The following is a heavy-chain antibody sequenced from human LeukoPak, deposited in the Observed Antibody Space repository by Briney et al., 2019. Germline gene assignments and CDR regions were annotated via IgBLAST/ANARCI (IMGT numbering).Heavy chain of an antibody. J-gene: IGHJ4*02. Sequence: SETLSLTCAVYGGSFRGYYWSWIRQPPGKGLEWIGEINHSGSTNYNPSLKSRVTISVDTSKNQFSLKLSSVTAADTAVYYCASEGPTTAGLDYWGQGTLVTVSS. D-gene: IGHD6-13*01. CDR1: GGSFRGYY. CDR3: ASEGPTTAGLDY. V-gene: IGHV4-34*01. CDR2: INHSGST.